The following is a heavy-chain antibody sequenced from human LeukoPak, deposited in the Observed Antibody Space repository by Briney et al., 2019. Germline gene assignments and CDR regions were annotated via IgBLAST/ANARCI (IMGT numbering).Heavy chain of an antibody. CDR3: ARSTYYGSGTPLSGDY. CDR1: GFTFSNYD. Sequence: GGSLRLSCAASGFTFSNYDMNWVRQAPGKGLEWVSSINSGSSYIYYADSVKGRFTISRDNAKNSLYLQIHSLRAEDTAVYYCARSTYYGSGTPLSGDYWGQGTLVTVSS. V-gene: IGHV3-21*01. J-gene: IGHJ4*02. D-gene: IGHD3-10*01. CDR2: INSGSSYI.